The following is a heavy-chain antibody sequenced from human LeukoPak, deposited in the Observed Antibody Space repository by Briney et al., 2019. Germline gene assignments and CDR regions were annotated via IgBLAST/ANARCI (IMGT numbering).Heavy chain of an antibody. CDR2: ISYDGSNK. Sequence: PGGSLRLSCAASGFTFSSYAMHWVRQAPGKGLEWVAVISYDGSNKYYADSVKGRFTISRDNSKNTLYLQMNSLTPEDTVVYYCARDRIAASGDLDYWGQGTLVTVSS. CDR1: GFTFSSYA. V-gene: IGHV3-30-3*01. J-gene: IGHJ4*02. CDR3: ARDRIAASGDLDY. D-gene: IGHD6-13*01.